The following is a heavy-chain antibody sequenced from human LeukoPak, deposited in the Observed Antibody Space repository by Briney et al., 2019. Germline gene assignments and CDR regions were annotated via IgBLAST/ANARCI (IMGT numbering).Heavy chain of an antibody. V-gene: IGHV3-30*18. J-gene: IGHJ6*03. CDR3: AKEAAAAGTSYYYYYMDV. CDR1: GFTFSSYG. CDR2: ISYDGSNK. Sequence: PGGSLRLSCAASGFTFSSYGMHWVRQAPGKWLEWVAVISYDGSNKYYADSVKGRFTISRDNSKNTLYLQMNSLRAEDTAVYYCAKEAAAAGTSYYYYYMDVWGKGTTVTVSS. D-gene: IGHD6-13*01.